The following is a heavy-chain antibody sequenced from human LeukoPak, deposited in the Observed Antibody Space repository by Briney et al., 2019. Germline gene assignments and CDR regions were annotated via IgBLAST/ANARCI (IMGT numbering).Heavy chain of an antibody. V-gene: IGHV3-21*01. Sequence: GGSLRLSCAASGFTFSSYSMNWVRQAPGKGLEWVSSISSSSSYIYYADSVKGRFTISRDNAKNSLYLQINSLRAEDTAVYYCARDYYSGSFLFDFDYWGQGTLVTVSS. CDR3: ARDYYSGSFLFDFDY. J-gene: IGHJ4*02. CDR2: ISSSSSYI. CDR1: GFTFSSYS. D-gene: IGHD1-26*01.